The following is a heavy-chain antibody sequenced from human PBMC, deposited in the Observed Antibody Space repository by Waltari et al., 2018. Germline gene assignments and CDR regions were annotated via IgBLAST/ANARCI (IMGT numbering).Heavy chain of an antibody. V-gene: IGHV3-30*18. CDR2: ILNDGIK. J-gene: IGHJ4*02. Sequence: QVQLVESGGGVVQPGGSLSLPCAVSGFALSGSGMHWVRQVPGKGLEWVAVILNDGIKYHADSVKGRFTISRDSSKNTLYLQMNSLRAEDTALYYCAKDRNYKWAFDYWGQGVLVTVSS. CDR1: GFALSGSG. D-gene: IGHD1-7*01. CDR3: AKDRNYKWAFDY.